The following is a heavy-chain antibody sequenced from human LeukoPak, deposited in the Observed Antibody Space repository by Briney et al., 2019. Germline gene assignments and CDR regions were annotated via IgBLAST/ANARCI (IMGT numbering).Heavy chain of an antibody. CDR2: ISYDGSNK. Sequence: GGSLRLSCAASGFTFSSYGMHWVRQAPGKGLEWVAVISYDGSNKYYADSVKGRITISRDNSKNTLYLQMNSLRAEDTAVYYCAKGITMIVVNHAFDIWGQGTMVTVSS. CDR1: GFTFSSYG. J-gene: IGHJ3*02. V-gene: IGHV3-30*18. D-gene: IGHD3-22*01. CDR3: AKGITMIVVNHAFDI.